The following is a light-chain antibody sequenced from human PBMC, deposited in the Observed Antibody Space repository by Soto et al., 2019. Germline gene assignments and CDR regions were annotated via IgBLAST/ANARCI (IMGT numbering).Light chain of an antibody. V-gene: IGKV1-5*03. CDR3: QQYNSYSWT. J-gene: IGKJ1*01. CDR2: KAS. CDR1: KSISSW. Sequence: DIPMTQSPSTLSASVGERVTITCRASKSISSWMAWYQQKPGKAPKRLIYKASILESGVPSRFSGSESGTEFTLTISSLQPDDFATYYCQQYNSYSWTFGQGTKVEIK.